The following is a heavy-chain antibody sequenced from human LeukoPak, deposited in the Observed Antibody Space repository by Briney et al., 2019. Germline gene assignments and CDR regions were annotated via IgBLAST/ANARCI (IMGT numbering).Heavy chain of an antibody. CDR3: ARAPGASSSIAARPGYYYYYMDV. CDR2: IIPIFGTA. CDR1: GGTFSSYA. V-gene: IGHV1-69*13. Sequence: SVKVSCKASGGTFSSYAISWVRQAPGQGLEWMGGIIPIFGTANYAQKFQGRVTITADESTSTAYMELSSLRSEDTAVYYCARAPGASSSIAARPGYYYYYMDVWGKGTAVTVSS. J-gene: IGHJ6*03. D-gene: IGHD6-6*01.